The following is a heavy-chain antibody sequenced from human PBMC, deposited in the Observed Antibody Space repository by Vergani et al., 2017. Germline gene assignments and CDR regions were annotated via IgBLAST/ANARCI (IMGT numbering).Heavy chain of an antibody. J-gene: IGHJ5*02. Sequence: EVQLVESGGGLVKPGGSLRLSCAASGFTFSSYSMNWVRQAPGKGLEWVSSISSSSSYIYYADSVKGRFTISRDNAKNSLYLQMNSLRAEDTAVYYCARVSSGWYSGWFDPWGQGTLVTVSS. V-gene: IGHV3-21*01. CDR3: ARVSSGWYSGWFDP. D-gene: IGHD6-19*01. CDR1: GFTFSSYS. CDR2: ISSSSSYI.